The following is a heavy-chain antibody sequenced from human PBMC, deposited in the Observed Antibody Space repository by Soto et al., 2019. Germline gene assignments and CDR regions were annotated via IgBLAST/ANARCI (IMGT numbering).Heavy chain of an antibody. D-gene: IGHD3-3*01. J-gene: IGHJ4*02. Sequence: PSETLSLTCTVSGDSISTFYWSWIRQPPGKGLEWIGYIHYSGSTNYNPSLKSQVIISVDTSKNQFSLKLSSVTAADTAVYFCARVRSNLFAYWGQGTLVTVSS. CDR3: ARVRSNLFAY. CDR2: IHYSGST. CDR1: GDSISTFY. V-gene: IGHV4-59*01.